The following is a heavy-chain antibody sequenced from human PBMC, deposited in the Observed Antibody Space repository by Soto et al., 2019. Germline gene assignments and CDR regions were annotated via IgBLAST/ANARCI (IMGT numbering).Heavy chain of an antibody. Sequence: EVQLVESGGGLVQPGGSLRLSCAASGFTFSSHWMHWVRQVPGKGLVWVSRIKSDGSSTAYADSVKGRFTISRDNAKNTLYLQMNSRRVEDSAVYYCARDRPEILNPTDHPMFDYWGQGTLVTVSS. V-gene: IGHV3-74*01. CDR2: IKSDGSST. J-gene: IGHJ4*02. CDR1: GFTFSSHW. D-gene: IGHD6-6*01. CDR3: ARDRPEILNPTDHPMFDY.